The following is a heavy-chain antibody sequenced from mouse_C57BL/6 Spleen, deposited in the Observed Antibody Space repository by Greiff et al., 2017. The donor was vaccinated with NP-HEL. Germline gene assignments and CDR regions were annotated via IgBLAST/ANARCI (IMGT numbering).Heavy chain of an antibody. CDR1: GFNIKDDY. D-gene: IGHD1-1*01. Sequence: EVKLVESGAELVRPGASVKLSCTASGFNIKDDYMHWVKQRPEQGLEWIGWIDPENGDTEYASKFQGKATITADTSSNTAYLQLSSLTSEDTAVYYCTTNYYGSSLHYFDYWGQGTTLTVSS. J-gene: IGHJ2*01. CDR2: IDPENGDT. V-gene: IGHV14-4*01. CDR3: TTNYYGSSLHYFDY.